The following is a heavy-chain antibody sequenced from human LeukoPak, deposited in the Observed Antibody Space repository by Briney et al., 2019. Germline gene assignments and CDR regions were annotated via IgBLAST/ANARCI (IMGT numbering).Heavy chain of an antibody. CDR3: AKDGRTGSTMERYYDYWSGYYTAYYMDV. Sequence: PGGSLRLSCAASGFTFDDYSMHWVRQAPGKGLESVSRISWNSVSICYADSVKGRFTISRDNAKNSLYLQMNSLRAEDTALYYCAKDGRTGSTMERYYDYWSGYYTAYYMDVWGKGTTVTVSS. CDR1: GFTFDDYS. CDR2: ISWNSVSI. J-gene: IGHJ6*03. D-gene: IGHD3-3*01. V-gene: IGHV3-9*01.